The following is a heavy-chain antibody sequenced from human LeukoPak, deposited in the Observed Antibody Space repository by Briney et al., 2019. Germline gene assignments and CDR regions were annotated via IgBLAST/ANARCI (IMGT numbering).Heavy chain of an antibody. Sequence: SETLSLTCTVSGGSISSYYWSWIRLPAGKGLGWVGRIYTSGSTNYNPSLTSRVTMSVDTSKNQFSLKLSSVTAADTAVYYCARSHRYSSSWYSDYWGQGTLVTVSP. V-gene: IGHV4-4*07. D-gene: IGHD6-13*01. CDR2: IYTSGST. CDR1: GGSISSYY. CDR3: ARSHRYSSSWYSDY. J-gene: IGHJ4*02.